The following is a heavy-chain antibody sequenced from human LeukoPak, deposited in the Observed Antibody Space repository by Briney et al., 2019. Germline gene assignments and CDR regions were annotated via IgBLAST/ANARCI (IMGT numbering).Heavy chain of an antibody. CDR3: ARDVYSGSYHLFDY. V-gene: IGHV3-21*01. Sequence: GGSLRLSCAASGFTFSSYSMNWVRQAPGKGLEWVSSISSSSSYIYYADSVKGRFTISRDNAKNSLYLQMNSLRAEGTAVYYCARDVYSGSYHLFDYWGQGTLVTVSS. J-gene: IGHJ4*02. CDR2: ISSSSSYI. CDR1: GFTFSSYS. D-gene: IGHD1-26*01.